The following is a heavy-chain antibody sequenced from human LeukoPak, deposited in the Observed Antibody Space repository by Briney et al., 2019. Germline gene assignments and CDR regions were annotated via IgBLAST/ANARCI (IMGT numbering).Heavy chain of an antibody. CDR2: ISYDGSNK. Sequence: GGSLRLSCVVSGFTFSNYWMSWVRQAPGKGLEWVAIISYDGSNKYYADSVKGRFTISRDNSKNTLYLQMNSLRGEDTAVYYCAKDQSDGDYSHWYFDLWGRGTLVTVSS. CDR3: AKDQSDGDYSHWYFDL. CDR1: GFTFSNYW. J-gene: IGHJ2*01. D-gene: IGHD4-17*01. V-gene: IGHV3-30*18.